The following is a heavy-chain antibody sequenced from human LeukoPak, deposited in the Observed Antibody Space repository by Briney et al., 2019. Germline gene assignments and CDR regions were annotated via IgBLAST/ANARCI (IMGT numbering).Heavy chain of an antibody. CDR1: GGAIRSYY. V-gene: IGHV4-59*01. Sequence: SETLSLTCTVSGGAIRSYYWSWIRQPPGKGLEWIGYMYNSGSTNYNPSLKSRVTISVDTSKNQFSLKLSSVTAADTAVYYCARGAQQLPYYFDYWGPGILVTVSS. CDR2: MYNSGST. D-gene: IGHD4-11*01. CDR3: ARGAQQLPYYFDY. J-gene: IGHJ4*01.